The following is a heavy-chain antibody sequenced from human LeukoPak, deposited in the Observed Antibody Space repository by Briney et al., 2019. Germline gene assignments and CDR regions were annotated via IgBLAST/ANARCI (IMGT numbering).Heavy chain of an antibody. V-gene: IGHV3-7*01. CDR2: IKQDGSEK. Sequence: GGSLRLSCAASGFTFSSYWMSWVRQAPGKGLEWVANIKQDGSEKYYVDSVKGRFTISRDNAKNSLYLQMNSLRAEDTAVYYCARDALQYCSSTSCPEWSWFDPWGQGTLVTVSS. CDR1: GFTFSSYW. D-gene: IGHD2-2*01. CDR3: ARDALQYCSSTSCPEWSWFDP. J-gene: IGHJ5*02.